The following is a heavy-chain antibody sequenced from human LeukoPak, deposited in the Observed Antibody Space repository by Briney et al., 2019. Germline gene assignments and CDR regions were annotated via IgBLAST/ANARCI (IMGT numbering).Heavy chain of an antibody. V-gene: IGHV3-13*01. CDR2: IGTAGDT. CDR3: ARVNYDSSGLSYYYYMDV. D-gene: IGHD3-22*01. J-gene: IGHJ6*03. Sequence: GGSLRLSCAASGFTFSSYDIHWVRQATGKGLEWVSAIGTAGDTYYPGSVKGRFTISRENAKNSLYLQMNSLRAGDTAVYYCARVNYDSSGLSYYYYMDVWGKGTTVTVSS. CDR1: GFTFSSYD.